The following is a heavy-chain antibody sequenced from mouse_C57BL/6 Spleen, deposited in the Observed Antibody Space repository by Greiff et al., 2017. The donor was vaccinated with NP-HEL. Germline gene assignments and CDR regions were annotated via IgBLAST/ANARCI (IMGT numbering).Heavy chain of an antibody. D-gene: IGHD1-1*01. CDR1: GYAFSSYC. CDR2: IYPGDGDT. J-gene: IGHJ4*01. V-gene: IGHV1-80*01. CDR3: ARDYGTGYYAMDY. Sequence: QVQLQQSGAELVKPGASVKISCKASGYAFSSYCMHWVKQRPGKGLEWIGQIYPGDGDTNYNGKFKGKATLTADKSSSTAYMQLSSLTSEDSAVYFCARDYGTGYYAMDYWGQGTSVTVSS.